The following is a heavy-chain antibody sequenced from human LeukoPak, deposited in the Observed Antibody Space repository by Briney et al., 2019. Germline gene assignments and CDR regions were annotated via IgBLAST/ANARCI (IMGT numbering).Heavy chain of an antibody. CDR3: ARPTGTLDAFDV. V-gene: IGHV3-20*04. CDR1: GFTFDDYG. J-gene: IGHJ3*01. D-gene: IGHD1-1*01. CDR2: INWNGGST. Sequence: GGSLRLSCAASGFTFDDYGMSWVRQAPGKGLEWVSGINWNGGSTGCADSVKGRFTISRDNAKNSLYLQMNSLRAGDTALYYCARPTGTLDAFDVWGQGTMVTVSS.